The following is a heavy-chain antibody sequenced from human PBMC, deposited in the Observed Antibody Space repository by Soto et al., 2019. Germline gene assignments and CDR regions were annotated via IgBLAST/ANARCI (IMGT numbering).Heavy chain of an antibody. CDR1: GGTFSSYA. CDR2: IIPIFGTA. Sequence: GASVKVSCKASGGTFSSYAISWVRQAPGQGLEWMGGIIPIFGTANYAQKFQGRVTITADKSTSTAYMELSSLRSEDTAVYYCASSTRPCTNGVCYTYYYYGMDVWGQGTTVTVSS. D-gene: IGHD2-8*01. CDR3: ASSTRPCTNGVCYTYYYYGMDV. V-gene: IGHV1-69*06. J-gene: IGHJ6*02.